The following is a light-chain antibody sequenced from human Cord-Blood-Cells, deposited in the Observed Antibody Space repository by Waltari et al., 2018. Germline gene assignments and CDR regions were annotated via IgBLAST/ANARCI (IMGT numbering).Light chain of an antibody. CDR2: QDS. Sequence: SYELTQPPSVSVSPGQTASITCSGDKLGVTYACWYQQKPGQSPVLVIYQDSKLPSGIPERFSGSNSGNTATLTISGTQAMDEADYYCQAWDSSTYVFGTGTKVTVL. J-gene: IGLJ1*01. CDR3: QAWDSSTYV. V-gene: IGLV3-1*01. CDR1: KLGVTY.